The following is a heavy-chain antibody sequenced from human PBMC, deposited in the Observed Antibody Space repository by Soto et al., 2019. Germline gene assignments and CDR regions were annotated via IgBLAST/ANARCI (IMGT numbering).Heavy chain of an antibody. V-gene: IGHV1-69*08. CDR3: ARDGIYQLPLYGMDV. CDR1: GGTFSSYT. Sequence: QVQLVQSGAEVKKPGSSVKVSCKASGGTFSSYTISWVRQAPGQGLEWMGRIIPILGIANYAQKFQGRVTITADKSTSTAYMELSSLRSEDTAVYYCARDGIYQLPLYGMDVWGQGTTVTVSS. D-gene: IGHD6-6*01. CDR2: IIPILGIA. J-gene: IGHJ6*02.